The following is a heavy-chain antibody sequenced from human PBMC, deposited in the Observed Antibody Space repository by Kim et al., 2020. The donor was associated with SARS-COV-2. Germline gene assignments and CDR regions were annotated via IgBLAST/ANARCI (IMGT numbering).Heavy chain of an antibody. CDR1: GYTFTSYA. CDR3: ARRGPQSAPPLWFGEKGYYYYGMDV. CDR2: INTNTGNP. J-gene: IGHJ6*02. V-gene: IGHV7-4-1*02. Sequence: ASVKVSCKASGYTFTSYAMNWVRQAPGQGLEWMGWINTNTGNPTYAQGFTGRFVFSLDTSVSTAYLQISSLKAEDTAVYYCARRGPQSAPPLWFGEKGYYYYGMDVWGQGTTVTVSS. D-gene: IGHD3-10*01.